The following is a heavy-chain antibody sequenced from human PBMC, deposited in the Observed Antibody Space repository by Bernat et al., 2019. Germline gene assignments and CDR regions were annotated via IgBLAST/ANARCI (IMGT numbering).Heavy chain of an antibody. CDR1: GFTFSSYA. V-gene: IGHV3-30-3*01. J-gene: IGHJ6*02. Sequence: QVQLVESGGGVVQPGRSLRLSCAASGFTFSSYAMHWVRQAPGKGLEWVAVISYDGSNKYYADSVKGRFTISRDNSKNTLYQQMNSLRAEDTAVYYCARDGDVWGQGTTVTVSS. CDR2: ISYDGSNK. CDR3: ARDGDV.